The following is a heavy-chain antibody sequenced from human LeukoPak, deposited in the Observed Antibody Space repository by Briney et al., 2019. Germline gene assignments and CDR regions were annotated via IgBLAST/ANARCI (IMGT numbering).Heavy chain of an antibody. J-gene: IGHJ6*02. CDR1: GGTFSSYA. CDR3: ARDPRIAVAGTDYYGMDV. V-gene: IGHV1-69*13. Sequence: SVKVSCKASGGTFSSYAISWVRQVPGQGLEWMGGIIPIFGTANYAQKFQGRVTITADESTSTAYMELSSLRSEDTAVYYCARDPRIAVAGTDYYGMDVWGQGTTVTVSS. CDR2: IIPIFGTA. D-gene: IGHD6-19*01.